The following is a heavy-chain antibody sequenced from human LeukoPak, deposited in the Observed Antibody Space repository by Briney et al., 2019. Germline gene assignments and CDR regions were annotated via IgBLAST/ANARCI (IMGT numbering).Heavy chain of an antibody. J-gene: IGHJ1*01. CDR3: AKDEYCSGGSCYPEYFQH. CDR2: ISGSGGST. CDR1: GFTFSSYA. D-gene: IGHD2-15*01. Sequence: PGGSLRLSCAASGFTFSSYAMSWVREAPGKGLEWVLAISGSGGSTYYADSVKGRFTISRDNSKNTLYLQMNSLRAEDTAVYYCAKDEYCSGGSCYPEYFQHWGQGTLVTVSS. V-gene: IGHV3-23*01.